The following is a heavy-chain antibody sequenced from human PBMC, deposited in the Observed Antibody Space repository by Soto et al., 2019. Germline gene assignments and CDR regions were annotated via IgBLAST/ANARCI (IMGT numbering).Heavy chain of an antibody. CDR3: ARRLGYCSGGSCYPLDP. Sequence: ASVRVSCKASGYTFTGYYMHWVRQAPGQGLEWMGWINPNSGGTNYAQKFQGRVTMTRDTSISTAYMELSRLRSDDTAVYYCARRLGYCSGGSCYPLDPWGQGTLVTVYS. V-gene: IGHV1-2*02. D-gene: IGHD2-15*01. CDR2: INPNSGGT. CDR1: GYTFTGYY. J-gene: IGHJ5*02.